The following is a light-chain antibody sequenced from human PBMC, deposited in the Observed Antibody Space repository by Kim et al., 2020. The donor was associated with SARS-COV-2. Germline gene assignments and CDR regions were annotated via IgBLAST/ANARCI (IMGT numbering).Light chain of an antibody. Sequence: IQMTQSPASLSASVGDRVTITCRTSQSISSYLNWYQQKPGKAPKLLIYAASSLQGGVPSRFSGSGSGTDFTLTISSLQPEDIATYYCQQSFSNPHTFGQGTKLEI. V-gene: IGKV1-39*01. CDR3: QQSFSNPHT. CDR1: QSISSY. J-gene: IGKJ2*01. CDR2: AAS.